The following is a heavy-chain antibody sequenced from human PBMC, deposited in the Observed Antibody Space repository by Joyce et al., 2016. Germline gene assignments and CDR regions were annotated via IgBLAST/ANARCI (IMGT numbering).Heavy chain of an antibody. CDR3: AGTFNYPHHDGMDV. Sequence: QVHLVQSGAEVKKSGSSVRVSCKASGGSFNKYTVSWVRQGPSQGLGWMVRIIPMLNMTNYAQEFQGRVTSTADTSTTTAYMQLTGLRFDDTAVYFCAGTFNYPHHDGMDVWGQGTTVTVSS. CDR1: GGSFNKYT. CDR2: IIPMLNMT. D-gene: IGHD4-11*01. J-gene: IGHJ6*02. V-gene: IGHV1-69*02.